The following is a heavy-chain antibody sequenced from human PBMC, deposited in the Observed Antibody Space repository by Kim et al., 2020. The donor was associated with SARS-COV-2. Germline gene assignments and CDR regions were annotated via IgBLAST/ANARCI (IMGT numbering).Heavy chain of an antibody. J-gene: IGHJ4*02. CDR3: ARHNLRYGLDY. Sequence: TDATPAQQNRVTISIDKSKNQFSLKQSSVTAAGTAVYYCARHNLRYGLDYWGQGTLVNVSS. V-gene: IGHV4-39*01. CDR2: T. D-gene: IGHD5-18*01.